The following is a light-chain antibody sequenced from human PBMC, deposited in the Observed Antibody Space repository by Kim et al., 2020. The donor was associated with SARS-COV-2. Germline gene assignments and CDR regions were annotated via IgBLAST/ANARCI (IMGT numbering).Light chain of an antibody. V-gene: IGLV3-9*01. CDR3: QVWDSRTVV. Sequence: SYDLTQPLSVSVALGQTATIPCGGNNIENKNVHWYHQRPGQAPVLVMYRDKKRPSGIPERLSGSNSGNTATLTISRVEAGDEGDYYCQVWDSRTVVFGGGTKLAVL. J-gene: IGLJ2*01. CDR1: NIENKN. CDR2: RDK.